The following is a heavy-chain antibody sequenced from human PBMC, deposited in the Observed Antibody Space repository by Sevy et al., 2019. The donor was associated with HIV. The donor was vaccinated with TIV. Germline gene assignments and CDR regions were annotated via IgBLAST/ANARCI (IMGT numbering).Heavy chain of an antibody. Sequence: SQTLSLTCAISGDSVSSNSAAWNWIRQSPSRGLEWLGRTYYRSKWYNDYAVSVKSRITINPDTSKNQFSLQLNSVTPEDTAVYYWERAGYYGSGTRLYYFDYWGQGTLVTVSS. CDR1: GDSVSSNSAA. J-gene: IGHJ4*02. D-gene: IGHD3-10*01. V-gene: IGHV6-1*01. CDR3: ERAGYYGSGTRLYYFDY. CDR2: TYYRSKWYN.